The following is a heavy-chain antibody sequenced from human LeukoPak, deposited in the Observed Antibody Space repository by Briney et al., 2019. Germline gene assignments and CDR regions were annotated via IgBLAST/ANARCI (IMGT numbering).Heavy chain of an antibody. D-gene: IGHD1-14*01. V-gene: IGHV3-33*01. J-gene: IGHJ4*02. Sequence: GGSLRLSCAGSGFTFGGYGMHWVRQTPGKGLEWVAVIAYDGSRAFYADSVKGRFTISRDNSKNTMSVQMDDLRAEDTAVYYCTRYNNDHFDYWGQGTLVTVSS. CDR3: TRYNNDHFDY. CDR2: IAYDGSRA. CDR1: GFTFGGYG.